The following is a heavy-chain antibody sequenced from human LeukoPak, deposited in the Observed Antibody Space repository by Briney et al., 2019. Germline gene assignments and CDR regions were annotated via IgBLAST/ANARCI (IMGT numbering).Heavy chain of an antibody. CDR1: GFTFSSCW. D-gene: IGHD3-10*01. CDR2: INTDGTTT. J-gene: IGHJ4*02. V-gene: IGHV3-74*01. Sequence: GGSLRLSCAASGFTFSSCWMHWVRQVPGKGLVWVARINTDGTTTSYADSVKGRFTISRDNAKNTLYLQMNSLRVEDTAVYYCARDSLHGGVWGQGTLVTVSS. CDR3: ARDSLHGGV.